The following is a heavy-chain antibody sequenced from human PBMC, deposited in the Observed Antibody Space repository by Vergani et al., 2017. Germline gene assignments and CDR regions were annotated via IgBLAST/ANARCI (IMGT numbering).Heavy chain of an antibody. V-gene: IGHV3-30*02. CDR3: ARDLAYCHEGSCAL. J-gene: IGHJ4*02. CDR2: VLFDGSNE. CDR1: GFTFNRYG. D-gene: IGHD2-15*01. Sequence: VQLLESGGGSAQPGESLRLSCVASGFTFNRYGMQWVRQAPGKGLEWVAYVLFDGSNEYYADSVKGRFIVSRDNSNDALYLQMNSLRTDDTAVYYCARDLAYCHEGSCALWGQGSVVTVSS.